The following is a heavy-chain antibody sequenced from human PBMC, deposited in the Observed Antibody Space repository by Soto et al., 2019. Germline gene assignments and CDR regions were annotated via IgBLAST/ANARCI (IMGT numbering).Heavy chain of an antibody. J-gene: IGHJ6*02. D-gene: IGHD4-17*01. Sequence: GGSLRLSCSASGFTFSSYAMHWVRQAPGKGPEYVSAISSNGGSTYYADSVKGRFTISRDNSKNTLYLQMSSLRAEDTAVYCCVKDIGHGDYYYYYGMDVWGQGTTVTVSS. CDR2: ISSNGGST. CDR3: VKDIGHGDYYYYYGMDV. CDR1: GFTFSSYA. V-gene: IGHV3-64D*08.